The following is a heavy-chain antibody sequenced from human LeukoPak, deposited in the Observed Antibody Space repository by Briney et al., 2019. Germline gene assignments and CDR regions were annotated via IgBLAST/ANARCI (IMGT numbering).Heavy chain of an antibody. V-gene: IGHV4-59*01. CDR3: AREGRGFGELLNYYYYMDV. Sequence: SETLSLTCTVSSGSIGTYYWSWIRQSPGKGLEWIGYIYYSGSTNYNPSLKSRVTISVDTSKNQFSLKLSSVTAADTAVYYCAREGRGFGELLNYYYYMDVWGKGTTVTISS. CDR1: SGSIGTYY. J-gene: IGHJ6*03. CDR2: IYYSGST. D-gene: IGHD3-10*01.